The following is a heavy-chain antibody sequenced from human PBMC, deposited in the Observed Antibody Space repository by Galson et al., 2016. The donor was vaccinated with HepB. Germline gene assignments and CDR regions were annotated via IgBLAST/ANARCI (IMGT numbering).Heavy chain of an antibody. J-gene: IGHJ5*02. CDR2: ISAYSGDT. V-gene: IGHV1-18*01. Sequence: SVKVSCKASGYMFSGYGISWVRQAPGQGLELMGWISAYSGDTDSEQKFHDRVTMTTDTSASTAYMELRSLRFDDTAVYYCARILVAAGNNWFDPWGQGTLVTVSS. CDR3: ARILVAAGNNWFDP. CDR1: GYMFSGYG. D-gene: IGHD1-26*01.